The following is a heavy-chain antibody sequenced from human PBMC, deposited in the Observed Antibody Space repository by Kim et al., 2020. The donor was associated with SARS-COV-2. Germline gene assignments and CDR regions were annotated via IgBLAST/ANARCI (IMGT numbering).Heavy chain of an antibody. CDR1: GFTFNRYW. D-gene: IGHD3-22*01. CDR2: INSDGTTT. CDR3: ARRYYDSSGVYFFDY. J-gene: IGHJ4*02. V-gene: IGHV3-74*01. Sequence: GGSLRLSCAASGFTFNRYWMHWVRQGPGKGLVWVSRINSDGTTTNYADSVKGRFTISRDNAKNTLYLRMNSLRVEDTAVYYCARRYYDSSGVYFFDYWGQGTLVTVSS.